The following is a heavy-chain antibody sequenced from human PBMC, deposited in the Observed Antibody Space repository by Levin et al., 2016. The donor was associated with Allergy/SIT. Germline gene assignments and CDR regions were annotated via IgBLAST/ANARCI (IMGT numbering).Heavy chain of an antibody. Sequence: SETLSLTCTVSGGSISSYYWSWIRQPPGKGLEWIGYIYYSGSTNYNPSLKSRVTISVDTSKNQFSLKLSSVTAADTAVYYCASSTGRDDAFDIWGQGTMVTVSS. CDR2: IYYSGST. V-gene: IGHV4-59*01. J-gene: IGHJ3*02. D-gene: IGHD3-10*01. CDR3: ASSTGRDDAFDI. CDR1: GGSISSYY.